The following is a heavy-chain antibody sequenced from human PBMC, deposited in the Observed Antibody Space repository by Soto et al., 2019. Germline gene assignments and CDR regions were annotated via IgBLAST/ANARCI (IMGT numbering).Heavy chain of an antibody. CDR1: GFTVSTYG. Sequence: QVKLVESGGGVVQPGRSLRLSCAVSGFTVSTYGMHWVRQAPGKGLEWVAVISRDGGTKYYADSVKGRFTIARDTSRNTLFLEMNSLRSDDMAVYYCTGDVASGYWGQGTPVSVAS. J-gene: IGHJ4*02. V-gene: IGHV3-30*03. CDR2: ISRDGGTK. CDR3: TGDVASGY. D-gene: IGHD2-8*02.